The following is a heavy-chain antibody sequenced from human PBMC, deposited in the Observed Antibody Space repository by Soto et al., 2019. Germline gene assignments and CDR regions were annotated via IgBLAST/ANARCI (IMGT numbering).Heavy chain of an antibody. CDR1: GGSISSGDYY. V-gene: IGHV4-30-4*01. D-gene: IGHD4-17*01. CDR2: IYYSGSP. J-gene: IGHJ4*02. CDR3: ARENDYGDYFPFDY. Sequence: NPSETLSLTCTVSGGSISSGDYYWSWIRQPPGKGLEWIGYIYYSGSPYYNPSLKSRVTISEDTSKNQFSLKLSSVTAADTAVYYCARENDYGDYFPFDYGGQGTLVTVS.